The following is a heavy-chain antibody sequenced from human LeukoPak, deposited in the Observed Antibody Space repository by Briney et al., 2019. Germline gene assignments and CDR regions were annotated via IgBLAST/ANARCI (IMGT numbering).Heavy chain of an antibody. CDR3: ARSRGLKSLDY. CDR2: INHSGST. Sequence: GSLRLSCAGSGFTFRNAWITWIRQPPGKGLEWIGEINHSGSTNYNPSLKSRVTISVDTSKNRFSLKLSSVTAADTAVYYCARSRGLKSLDYWGQGTLVTVSS. D-gene: IGHD3/OR15-3a*01. V-gene: IGHV4-34*01. CDR1: GFTFRNAW. J-gene: IGHJ4*02.